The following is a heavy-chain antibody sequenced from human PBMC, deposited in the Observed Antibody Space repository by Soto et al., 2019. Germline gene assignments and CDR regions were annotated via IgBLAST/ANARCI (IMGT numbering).Heavy chain of an antibody. CDR2: IYDSGGT. CDR1: GGSITSGVYY. D-gene: IGHD2-8*01. J-gene: IGHJ4*02. V-gene: IGHV4-31*03. Sequence: TLSLTCSVSGGSITSGVYYWSWLRQHPGKGLEWIGYIYDSGGTYYNPSLKSRVTISVDTSKNQFSLKLSSVTAADTAVYYCARVYSSGSFDYWGQGTLVTVSS. CDR3: ARVYSSGSFDY.